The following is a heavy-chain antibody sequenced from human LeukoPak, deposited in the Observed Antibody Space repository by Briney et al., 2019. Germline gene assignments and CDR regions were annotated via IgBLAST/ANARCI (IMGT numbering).Heavy chain of an antibody. CDR3: ARVHSYGRRIMDY. V-gene: IGHV4-59*02. J-gene: IGHJ4*02. CDR2: IYYSGST. D-gene: IGHD5-18*01. CDR1: GGSVSSYY. Sequence: SETLSLTCTVSGGSVSSYYWTWIRQPPGKELEWIGYIYYSGSTNYNPSLKSRVTISIDTSKNQFSLKVSSVSAADTAVYYCARVHSYGRRIMDYWGQGTLVTVSS.